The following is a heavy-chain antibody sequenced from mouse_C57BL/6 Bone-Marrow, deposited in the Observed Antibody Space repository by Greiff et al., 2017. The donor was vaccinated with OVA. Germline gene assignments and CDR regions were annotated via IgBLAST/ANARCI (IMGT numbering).Heavy chain of an antibody. CDR3: VMGDYDVSWFAY. Sequence: QVQLQQPGAELVKPGASVTMSCKASGYTFTSYWMHWVKQRPGQGLEWIGMIHPNSGSTNYNEKFKSKATLTVDKSSSTAYMQLSSLTSEDSAVYYCVMGDYDVSWFAYWGQGTLVTVAA. CDR1: GYTFTSYW. CDR2: IHPNSGST. V-gene: IGHV1-64*01. J-gene: IGHJ3*01. D-gene: IGHD2-4*01.